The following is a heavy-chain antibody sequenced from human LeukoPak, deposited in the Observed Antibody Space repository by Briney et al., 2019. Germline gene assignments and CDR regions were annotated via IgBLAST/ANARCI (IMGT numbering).Heavy chain of an antibody. V-gene: IGHV1-18*01. J-gene: IGHJ4*02. D-gene: IGHD2-2*01. CDR1: GYTFTSYG. CDR2: ISAYNGNT. CDR3: ARDWVRYCSSTSCWSFDY. Sequence: ASVKVSCKASGYTFTSYGISWVRQAPGQGLEWMGWISAYNGNTNYAQKLQGRVTMTTDTSTSIAYMELRSLRSDDTAVYYCARDWVRYCSSTSCWSFDYWGQGTLVTVSS.